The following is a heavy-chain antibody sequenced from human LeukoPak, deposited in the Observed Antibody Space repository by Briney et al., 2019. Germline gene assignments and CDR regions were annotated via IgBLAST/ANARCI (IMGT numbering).Heavy chain of an antibody. V-gene: IGHV4-59*12. CDR3: ATRPDIAAAGPGWFDP. Sequence: SETLSLTCTVSGGSITSYYWSWIRQPPGKGLEWVGYVFYSENTRYNPSLGSRVTISMDTSKNQFSLKLSSVTAADTAVYYCATRPDIAAAGPGWFDPWGQGTLVTVSS. D-gene: IGHD6-13*01. CDR1: GGSITSYY. J-gene: IGHJ5*02. CDR2: VFYSENT.